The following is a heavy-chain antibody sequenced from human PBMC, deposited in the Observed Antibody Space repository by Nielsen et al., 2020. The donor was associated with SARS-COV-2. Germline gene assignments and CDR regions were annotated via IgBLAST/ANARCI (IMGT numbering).Heavy chain of an antibody. CDR2: ISYDGSVK. Sequence: GGSLRLSCEASGFNINKFGMHWARQAPGKGLDWLTFISYDGSVKYYANSVKGRFTISTDMSKNTLYLQMNSLRPEDTAVYYCTKGAQLGDYWGQGTLVTVSS. CDR3: TKGAQLGDY. V-gene: IGHV3-30*12. J-gene: IGHJ4*02. CDR1: GFNINKFG. D-gene: IGHD6-13*01.